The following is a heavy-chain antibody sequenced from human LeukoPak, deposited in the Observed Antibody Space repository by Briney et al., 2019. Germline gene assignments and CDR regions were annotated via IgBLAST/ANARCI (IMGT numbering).Heavy chain of an antibody. CDR3: AKDRDFYDSSGLTVRYGMDV. Sequence: GRSLRLSCAASGFTFSSYGMHWVRQAPGKGLEWVAVISYDGSNKYHADSVKGRFSISRDNSKNTLYLQVNTLRGEDTAVYYCAKDRDFYDSSGLTVRYGMDVWGQGTTVTVSS. D-gene: IGHD3-22*01. J-gene: IGHJ6*02. V-gene: IGHV3-30*18. CDR2: ISYDGSNK. CDR1: GFTFSSYG.